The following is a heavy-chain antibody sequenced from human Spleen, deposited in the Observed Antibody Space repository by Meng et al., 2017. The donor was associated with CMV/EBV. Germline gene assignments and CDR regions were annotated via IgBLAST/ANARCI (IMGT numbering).Heavy chain of an antibody. J-gene: IGHJ2*01. V-gene: IGHV1-69*04. Sequence: QVQLVQSGAEVKRPGSSVKVSCKASRGTFSSYAISWVRQAPGHGLEWMGGIIPILGLANYAEKFQGSVTITADKSTSTAYMEVLSLRSDDTATYYCARDRAASGWYFDLWGRGTLVTVSS. CDR1: RGTFSSYA. CDR3: ARDRAASGWYFDL. D-gene: IGHD3-10*01. CDR2: IIPILGLA.